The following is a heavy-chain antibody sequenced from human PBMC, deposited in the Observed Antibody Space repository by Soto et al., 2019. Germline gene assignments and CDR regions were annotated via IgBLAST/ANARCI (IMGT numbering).Heavy chain of an antibody. CDR3: ATLLGTTEEGDVFHI. D-gene: IGHD3-16*01. J-gene: IGHJ3*02. CDR1: GFTFSNYG. CDR2: VSFDGSNK. Sequence: QVQLVESGGGVVQPGRSLRLSCAASGFTFSNYGMHWVRQAPGKGLEWVAVVSFDGSNKYYADSVKGRVTISRDNSKNNLYLQMNSLRVEDTAVYYCATLLGTTEEGDVFHIWGQGTMVTVSS. V-gene: IGHV3-30*03.